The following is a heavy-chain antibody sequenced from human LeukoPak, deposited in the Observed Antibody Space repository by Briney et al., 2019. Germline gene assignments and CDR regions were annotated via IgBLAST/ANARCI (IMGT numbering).Heavy chain of an antibody. V-gene: IGHV1-2*02. Sequence: GASVKVSCKASGYTFTGYYMHWVRQAPGQGLEWMGWINPNSGGTNYAQKFQGRVTMTRDTSISTAYMELSGLKSDDTAVYYCARGQRGRYYDSSGYNDYWGQGTLVTVSS. CDR3: ARGQRGRYYDSSGYNDY. CDR1: GYTFTGYY. D-gene: IGHD3-22*01. J-gene: IGHJ4*02. CDR2: INPNSGGT.